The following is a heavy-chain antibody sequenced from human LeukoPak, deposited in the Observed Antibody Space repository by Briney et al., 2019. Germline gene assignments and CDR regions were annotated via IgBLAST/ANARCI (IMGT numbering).Heavy chain of an antibody. Sequence: SETLSLTCTVSGGSISSYYWSWIRQPPGKGLEWIGYIYYSGNTKYNPSLKRRITIDTSKNQFSLKLSSVTAADTAVYYCARVYYSNSYDYWYFDLWGRGTLVTVSS. CDR1: GGSISSYY. V-gene: IGHV4-59*01. J-gene: IGHJ2*01. D-gene: IGHD6-13*01. CDR2: IYYSGNT. CDR3: ARVYYSNSYDYWYFDL.